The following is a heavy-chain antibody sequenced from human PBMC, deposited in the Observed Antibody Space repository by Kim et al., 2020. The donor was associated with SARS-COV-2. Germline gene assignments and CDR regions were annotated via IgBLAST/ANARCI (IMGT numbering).Heavy chain of an antibody. CDR1: GGSISNSNW. CDR2: IYHSGST. V-gene: IGHV4-4*02. D-gene: IGHD3-22*01. CDR3: ARVNYDRSGYRSDY. Sequence: SETLSPTCAVSGGSISNSNWWSWVRQPPGKGLEWIGEIYHSGSTRYNPSLKSRVTISVDKSKNQFSLKLSSVTAADTAVYYCARVNYDRSGYRSDYWGQGTRVTVSS. J-gene: IGHJ4*02.